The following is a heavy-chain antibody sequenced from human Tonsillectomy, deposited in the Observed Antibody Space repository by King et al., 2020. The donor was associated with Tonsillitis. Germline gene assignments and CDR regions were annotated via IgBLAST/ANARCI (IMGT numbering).Heavy chain of an antibody. CDR1: GGSITSSGYY. Sequence: LQLQESGPGLVKPSETLSLTCTVSGGSITSSGYYWDWIRQPPWKGLEWIGSIYYSGSTYYYNPSLKCRVTISVDTPKNQFSLKLSSVTAADTAVYYWARLNVDILYYYYMDVGGKGTTVTVSS. D-gene: IGHD2-2*03. V-gene: IGHV4-39*01. J-gene: IGHJ6*03. CDR2: IYYSGSTY. CDR3: ARLNVDILYYYYMDV.